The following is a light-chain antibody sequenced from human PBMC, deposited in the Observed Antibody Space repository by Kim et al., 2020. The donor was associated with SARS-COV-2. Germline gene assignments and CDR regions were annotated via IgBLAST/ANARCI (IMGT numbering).Light chain of an antibody. Sequence: GQSVTISCAGTSSDVGAYNYVSWYQQHPCKAPKLMIYDVTNRPSGVSNRFSGSKSGNTASLSISGLQAEDEADYYCSSYSSSSPHVFGTGTKVTVL. CDR3: SSYSSSSPHV. V-gene: IGLV2-14*03. J-gene: IGLJ1*01. CDR2: DVT. CDR1: SSDVGAYNY.